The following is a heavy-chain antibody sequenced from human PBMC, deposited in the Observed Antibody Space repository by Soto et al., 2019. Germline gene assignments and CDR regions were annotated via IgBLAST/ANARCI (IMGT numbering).Heavy chain of an antibody. Sequence: ASVKVSCKASGYTFTSYYIHWVRQAPGQGLEWMGIINPSGDSTSHAQKFQDRVSMTRDTSTSTVYMELSSLRSEDTAVYYCARDSLSSFDYWGQGTLVTVSS. J-gene: IGHJ4*02. CDR1: GYTFTSYY. CDR3: ARDSLSSFDY. V-gene: IGHV1-46*01. CDR2: INPSGDST.